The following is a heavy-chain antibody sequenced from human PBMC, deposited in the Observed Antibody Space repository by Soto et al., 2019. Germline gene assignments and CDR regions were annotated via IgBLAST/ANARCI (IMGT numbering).Heavy chain of an antibody. J-gene: IGHJ4*02. CDR1: GGSISSSNW. D-gene: IGHD1-1*01. CDR3: ARDSPSGTNYFDY. V-gene: IGHV4-4*02. CDR2: IYHSGST. Sequence: SETLSLTCAVSGGSISSSNWWSWVRQPPGKGLEWIGEIYHSGSTNYNPSLKSRVTISVDKSKNQFSLKLSSVTAADTAVYYYARDSPSGTNYFDYWGQGTLVTVSS.